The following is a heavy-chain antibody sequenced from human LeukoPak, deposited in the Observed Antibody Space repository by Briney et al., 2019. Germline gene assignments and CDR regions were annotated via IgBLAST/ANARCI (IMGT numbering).Heavy chain of an antibody. D-gene: IGHD5-18*01. J-gene: IGHJ4*02. CDR1: GYTFTDYY. CDR3: ARYGYSYGHDY. Sequence: ASVKVSCKASGYTFTDYYMHWVRQAPGQGPEWMGWINSNSGATNYAQKFQGRVTMTRDTSVSTVYMELSSLRSDDTAVYYCARYGYSYGHDYWGQGTLVTVSS. CDR2: INSNSGAT. V-gene: IGHV1-2*02.